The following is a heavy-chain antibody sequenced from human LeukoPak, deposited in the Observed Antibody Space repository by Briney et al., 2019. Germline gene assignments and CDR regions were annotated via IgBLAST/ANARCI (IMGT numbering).Heavy chain of an antibody. D-gene: IGHD1-7*01. Sequence: SGGSLRLSCAASGFPFSAYRMNWVRQAPGGGPEWVSYISSSSLTVYYADSVKGRFIVSRDNGKDSLFLQMSSLTAEDTAVYYCARVTGTTSVVMDSWGQGTLVTVSS. J-gene: IGHJ5*02. CDR2: ISSSSLTV. V-gene: IGHV3-48*01. CDR3: ARVTGTTSVVMDS. CDR1: GFPFSAYR.